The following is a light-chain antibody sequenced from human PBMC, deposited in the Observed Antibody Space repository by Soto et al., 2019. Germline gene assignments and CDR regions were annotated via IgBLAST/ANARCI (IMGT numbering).Light chain of an antibody. Sequence: DIQMTQSPSTLSASVGDRVTITCRASQSIGSWLAWYQQKPGKAPNLLIYKASSLRSGVPSRFNGSRSGTDFTLTISSLQPEDFATYYCQQSYSTPWTFGQGTKVDI. V-gene: IGKV1-39*01. CDR3: QQSYSTPWT. CDR1: QSIGSW. CDR2: KAS. J-gene: IGKJ1*01.